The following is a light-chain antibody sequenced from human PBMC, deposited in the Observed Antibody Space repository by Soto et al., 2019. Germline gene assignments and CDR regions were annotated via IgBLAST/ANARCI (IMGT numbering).Light chain of an antibody. J-gene: IGKJ1*01. V-gene: IGKV3-20*01. Sequence: EIVLTQSPGTLSLSPGERATLSCGASQSVSSSYLAWYQQKPGQAPRLLIYGASSRATGIPDRFSGSGSGTDFTLTISRLEPEDFEVYYCQQYGSSPTWTFGQGTKVDIK. CDR1: QSVSSSY. CDR2: GAS. CDR3: QQYGSSPTWT.